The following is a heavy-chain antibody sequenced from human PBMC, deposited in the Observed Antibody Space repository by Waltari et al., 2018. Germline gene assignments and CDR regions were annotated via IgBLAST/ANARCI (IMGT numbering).Heavy chain of an antibody. CDR3: ARDSDVGFDR. CDR2: IKQDASEK. CDR1: RFPFRNSW. Sequence: EVQLVESGGGLVQPGGSLSLSCAASRFPFRNSWMSWVRQAPGKGLEGVANIKQDASEKYYVDSVKGRFTISRDNAKNLLFLQMNTLRVEDTAVYYCARDSDVGFDRWGQGTLVTVSS. V-gene: IGHV3-7*01. J-gene: IGHJ5*02.